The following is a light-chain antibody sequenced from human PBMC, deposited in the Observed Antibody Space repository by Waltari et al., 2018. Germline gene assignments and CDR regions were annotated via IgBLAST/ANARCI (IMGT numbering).Light chain of an antibody. CDR3: QAWDSSTADVV. V-gene: IGLV3-1*01. J-gene: IGLJ2*01. Sequence: SYELTQPPSVSVSPGQTASITCSGDKLGDKYACWYQQTPGQSPVLVIYQASKRPSGLPARVAGSNSGNTATLTSSGTQAMDEADYYCQAWDSSTADVVFGGGTKLTVL. CDR1: KLGDKY. CDR2: QAS.